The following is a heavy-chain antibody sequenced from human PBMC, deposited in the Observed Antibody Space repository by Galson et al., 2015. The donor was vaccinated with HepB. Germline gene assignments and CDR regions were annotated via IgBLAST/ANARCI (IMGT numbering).Heavy chain of an antibody. CDR3: ARDQGDDYVNYYYYHGMDV. Sequence: SLRLSCAASEFTVSSNHMSWVRQAPGKGLEWVAITYSGGNTSYADSVKGRFTISRAKSKNTLYLQMNSLGLEDTAVYYCARDQGDDYVNYYYYHGMDVWGQGTTVTVSS. J-gene: IGHJ6*02. CDR2: TYSGGNT. CDR1: EFTVSSNH. V-gene: IGHV3-66*02. D-gene: IGHD5-24*01.